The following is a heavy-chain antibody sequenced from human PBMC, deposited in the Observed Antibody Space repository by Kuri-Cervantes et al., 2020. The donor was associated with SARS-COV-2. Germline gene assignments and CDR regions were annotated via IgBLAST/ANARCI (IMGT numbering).Heavy chain of an antibody. CDR3: AGLYSSSWSYDY. CDR2: IRYDGSNK. Sequence: GGSLRLSCAASGFTFSSYGMHWVRQAPGKGLEWVAFIRYDGSNKYYADSVKGRFTISRDNSKSTLYLQMNSLRAEDTAVYYCAGLYSSSWSYDYWGQGTLVTVSS. V-gene: IGHV3-30*02. D-gene: IGHD6-13*01. CDR1: GFTFSSYG. J-gene: IGHJ4*02.